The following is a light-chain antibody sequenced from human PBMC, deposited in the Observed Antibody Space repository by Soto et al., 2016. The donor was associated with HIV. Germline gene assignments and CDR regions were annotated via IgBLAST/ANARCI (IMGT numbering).Light chain of an antibody. J-gene: IGLJ1*01. V-gene: IGLV3-21*03. CDR2: DDT. CDR1: NIRRKS. CDR3: QVWNSSNDHPYV. Sequence: SYVLTQPPSISVAPGKTATITCGGDNIRRKSVNWYQQKPGQAPVLVVYDDTDRPSGIPGRFSGSNSGNTATLTISRVEVGDEADYYCQVWNSSNDHPYVFGTGTKVTVL.